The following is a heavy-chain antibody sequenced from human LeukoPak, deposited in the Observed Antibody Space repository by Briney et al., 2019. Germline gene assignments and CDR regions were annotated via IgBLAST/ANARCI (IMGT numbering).Heavy chain of an antibody. CDR2: MNPNSGNT. CDR1: GYTFTSYD. V-gene: IGHV1-8*01. J-gene: IGHJ5*02. Sequence: ASVKVSCKASGYTFTSYDINWVRQATGQGLEWMGWMNPNSGNTGYAQKFQGRVTMTRDTSTSTVYMELSSLRSEDTAVYYCAGTEYGDYEGWFDPWGQGTLVTVSS. D-gene: IGHD4-17*01. CDR3: AGTEYGDYEGWFDP.